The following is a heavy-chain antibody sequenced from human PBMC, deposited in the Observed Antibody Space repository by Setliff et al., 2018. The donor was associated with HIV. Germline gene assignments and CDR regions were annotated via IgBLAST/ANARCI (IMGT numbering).Heavy chain of an antibody. D-gene: IGHD2-21*02. CDR3: ARHGGRDQINWFDP. V-gene: IGHV4-39*01. CDR1: DDSVSTIGYH. CDR2: IYYSGTT. J-gene: IGHJ5*02. Sequence: SETLSLTCTVSDDSVSTIGYHWGWIRQPPGWGLEWIGSIYYSGTTFYNPSLKSRVFISIDASKNQFSLRLSSLTAANTALYYCARHGGRDQINWFDPWGQGTLVTVSS.